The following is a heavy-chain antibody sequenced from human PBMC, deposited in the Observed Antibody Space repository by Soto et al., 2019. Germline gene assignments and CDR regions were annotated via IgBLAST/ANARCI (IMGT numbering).Heavy chain of an antibody. J-gene: IGHJ6*02. CDR1: GFTFSSYG. V-gene: IGHV3-30*18. CDR2: ISYDGSNK. D-gene: IGHD1-26*01. Sequence: QVQLVESGGGVVQPGRSLRLSCAASGFTFSSYGMHWVRQAPGKGLEWVAVISYDGSNKYYADSVKGRFTISRDNSKNTLYLQMNGLRAEDTAVYYCAKDDIGYSGSYHNYGMDVWGQGTTVTVSS. CDR3: AKDDIGYSGSYHNYGMDV.